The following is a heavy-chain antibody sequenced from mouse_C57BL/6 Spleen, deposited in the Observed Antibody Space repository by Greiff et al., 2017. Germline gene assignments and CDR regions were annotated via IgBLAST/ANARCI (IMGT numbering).Heavy chain of an antibody. CDR1: GFTFSSYG. D-gene: IGHD3-2*02. V-gene: IGHV5-6*02. CDR3: ARHAPSQAPLAY. Sequence: DVKLVESGGDLVKPGGSLKLSCAASGFTFSSYGMSWVRQTPDKRLEWVATISSGGSYTYYPDSVKGRFTISRDNAKNTLYLQMSSLKSEDTAMYYCARHAPSQAPLAYWGQGTLVTVSA. CDR2: ISSGGSYT. J-gene: IGHJ3*01.